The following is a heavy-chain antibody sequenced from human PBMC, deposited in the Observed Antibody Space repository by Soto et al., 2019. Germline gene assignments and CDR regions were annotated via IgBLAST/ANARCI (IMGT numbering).Heavy chain of an antibody. Sequence: QITLKESGPTLVKPTQTLTLTCTFSGFSLSTSGVGVGWIRQPPGKALEWLALIYWDDDKRYSPSLKSMHTITKDTSKHQVDLTMTNMDPVDTATYYGAHNPPGGDYYYYMDVWGKGTTVTVSS. J-gene: IGHJ6*03. V-gene: IGHV2-5*02. CDR2: IYWDDDK. CDR3: AHNPPGGDYYYYMDV. CDR1: GFSLSTSGVG. D-gene: IGHD3-16*01.